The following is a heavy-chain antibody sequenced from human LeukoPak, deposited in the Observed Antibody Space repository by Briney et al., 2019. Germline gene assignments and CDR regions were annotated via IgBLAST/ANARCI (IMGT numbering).Heavy chain of an antibody. Sequence: GGSLRLSCVASGFTFSTSWVTWVRQAPGKGLEWVANIDKHGNGKYYVDSVKGRFAISRDYASNSVFLQMNSLRAEDTSVYYCARDAGWVYYDLWGQGTPVTVSS. CDR2: IDKHGNGK. J-gene: IGHJ4*02. CDR3: ARDAGWVYYDL. D-gene: IGHD1-26*01. CDR1: GFTFSTSW. V-gene: IGHV3-7*01.